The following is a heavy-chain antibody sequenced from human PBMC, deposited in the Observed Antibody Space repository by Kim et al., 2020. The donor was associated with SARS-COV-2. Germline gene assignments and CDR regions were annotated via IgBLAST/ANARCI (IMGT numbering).Heavy chain of an antibody. D-gene: IGHD4-17*01. J-gene: IGHJ4*02. Sequence: YAHKSQGRVTIAEHESTRTACMELSGLRAEDTAVYYCARDRHGDPGYFDYWGQGTLVTVSS. CDR3: ARDRHGDPGYFDY. V-gene: IGHV1-69*01.